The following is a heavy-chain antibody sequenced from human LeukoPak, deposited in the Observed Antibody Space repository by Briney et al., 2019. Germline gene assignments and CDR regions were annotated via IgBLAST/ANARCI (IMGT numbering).Heavy chain of an antibody. CDR3: ARLNSYGPNYYYGMDV. Sequence: SETLSLTCTVSGGSISSYYWSWIRQPPAKGVEWIGYIYYSGSTNYNPPLKSRVTISVDTSKNQFSLKLSSVTAADTAVYYCARLNSYGPNYYYGMDVWGQGTTVTVSS. CDR1: GGSISSYY. J-gene: IGHJ6*02. V-gene: IGHV4-59*01. D-gene: IGHD5-18*01. CDR2: IYYSGST.